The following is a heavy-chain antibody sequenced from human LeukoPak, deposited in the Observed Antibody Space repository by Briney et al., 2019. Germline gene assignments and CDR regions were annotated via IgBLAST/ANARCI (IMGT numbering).Heavy chain of an antibody. J-gene: IGHJ4*02. V-gene: IGHV4-59*01. CDR2: IYYSGST. Sequence: SETLSLTCTVSVGSISSYYWIWIRKPPGKGLEGIGYIYYSGSTNYNPSLKSRVTISVDASKNQFSLNLTSVTAADTAVYYCARVSGYGGNSGVWGQGTLVTVSS. D-gene: IGHD4-23*01. CDR1: VGSISSYY. CDR3: ARVSGYGGNSGV.